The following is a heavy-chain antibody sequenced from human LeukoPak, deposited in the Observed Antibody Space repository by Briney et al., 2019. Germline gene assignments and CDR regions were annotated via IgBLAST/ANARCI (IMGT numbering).Heavy chain of an antibody. J-gene: IGHJ3*02. D-gene: IGHD2-8*01. CDR1: GDTFSNYS. Sequence: ASVKVSCKASGDTFSNYSITWVRQAPGQGLEWLGLVKPKSGDSDFVQKFRGRVTVTTDVSTTTIHMELSNLRSDDTAVYYCARDRGVPGPGNALDIWGQGTMVTVSS. CDR2: VKPKSGDS. CDR3: ARDRGVPGPGNALDI. V-gene: IGHV1-2*06.